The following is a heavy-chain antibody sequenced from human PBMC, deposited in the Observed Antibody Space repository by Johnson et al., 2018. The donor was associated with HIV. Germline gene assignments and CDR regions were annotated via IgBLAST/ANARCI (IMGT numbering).Heavy chain of an antibody. CDR3: AKSRDLVGAGAFDI. D-gene: IGHD1-26*01. J-gene: IGHJ3*02. V-gene: IGHV3-33*06. CDR2: IWYDGSNK. CDR1: GFTFSSYG. Sequence: QVQLVESGGGVVQPGRSLRLSCAASGFTFSSYGMHWVRQAPGKGLEWVAVIWYDGSNKYYADSVKGRFTISRDNSKNTLYLQMNSLRAEDTAVYYCAKSRDLVGAGAFDIWGQGTMVTVSS.